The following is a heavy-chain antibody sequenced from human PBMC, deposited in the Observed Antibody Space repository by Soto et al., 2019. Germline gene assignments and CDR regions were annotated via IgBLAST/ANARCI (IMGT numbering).Heavy chain of an antibody. Sequence: SETLSLTCTVSGVSISSYYWSWIRQPPGEGLEWIGHIYYSGSTNYNPSLKSRVTVSVDTSKNQFSLKLNSMTAADTAVYYCARQYTTSRNNLDDWGRGSMVTVCS. CDR2: IYYSGST. D-gene: IGHD2-2*02. CDR1: GVSISSYY. J-gene: IGHJ4*02. V-gene: IGHV4-59*08. CDR3: ARQYTTSRNNLDD.